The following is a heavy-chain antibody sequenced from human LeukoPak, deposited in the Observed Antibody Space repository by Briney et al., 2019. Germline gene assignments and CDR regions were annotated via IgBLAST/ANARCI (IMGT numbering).Heavy chain of an antibody. CDR2: VSGSGGST. CDR1: GFTFSSYA. CDR3: AKSGSGSYYKGGYDN. D-gene: IGHD3-10*01. Sequence: GGSLRLSCAASGFTFSSYAMSWVRQAPGKGLEWVSAVSGSGGSTYYADSVKGRFTISRDNPKNTLYLQMNSLRAEDTALYYCAKSGSGSYYKGGYDNWGQGTLVTVSS. V-gene: IGHV3-23*01. J-gene: IGHJ4*02.